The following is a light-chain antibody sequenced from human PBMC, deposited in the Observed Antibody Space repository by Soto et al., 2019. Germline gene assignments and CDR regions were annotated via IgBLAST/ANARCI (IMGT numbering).Light chain of an antibody. CDR2: EVS. V-gene: IGLV2-8*01. CDR1: SSDVGGYKY. J-gene: IGLJ1*01. CDR3: SSYAGSNHLGV. Sequence: QSALTQPPSASGSPGQSVTISCTGTSSDVGGYKYVSWYQQHPGKAPKLMIYEVSKRPSGVPDRFSGSKSGNTASLTVSGLQAEDEADYYFSSYAGSNHLGVFGTGTKLTVL.